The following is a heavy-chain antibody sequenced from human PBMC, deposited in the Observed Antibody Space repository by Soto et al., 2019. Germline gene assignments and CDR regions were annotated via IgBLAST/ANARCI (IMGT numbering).Heavy chain of an antibody. D-gene: IGHD3-10*01. V-gene: IGHV4-34*01. CDR3: ARRLLWWGGIDY. J-gene: IGHJ4*02. Sequence: QVQLQQWGAGLLKPSETLSLTCAVYGGSFSGYYWSWIRQPPGKGLEWIGEINHSGSTNYNPSLQRGVTISVDTYKNQFSLKLSSVTAADTAVYYCARRLLWWGGIDYWGQGILVTVSS. CDR2: INHSGST. CDR1: GGSFSGYY.